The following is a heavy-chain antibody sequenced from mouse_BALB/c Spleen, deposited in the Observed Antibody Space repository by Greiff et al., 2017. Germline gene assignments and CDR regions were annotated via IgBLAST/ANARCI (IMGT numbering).Heavy chain of an antibody. V-gene: IGHV1-5*01. D-gene: IGHD2-14*01. J-gene: IGHJ2*01. Sequence: VQLQQSGTVLARPGASVKMSCKASGYTFTSYWMHWVKQRPGQGLEWIGAIYPGNSDTSYNQKFKGKAKLTAVTSTSTAYMELSSLTNEDSAVYYCTRNAYYRYEYFDYWGQGTTLTVSS. CDR3: TRNAYYRYEYFDY. CDR1: GYTFTSYW. CDR2: IYPGNSDT.